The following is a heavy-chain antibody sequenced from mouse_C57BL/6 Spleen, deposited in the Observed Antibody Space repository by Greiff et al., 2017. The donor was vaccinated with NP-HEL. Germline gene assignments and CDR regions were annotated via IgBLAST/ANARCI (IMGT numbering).Heavy chain of an antibody. CDR3: ARCLSDYDFDY. Sequence: VQLQQSGAELVKPGASVTLSCKASGYTFSSYWMHWVKQTPGKGLEWIGHIYPGDGGTDYNEKFKGKATLTADKSSSTAYMQLRSLTSEDSAVYFGARCLSDYDFDYWGQGTTLTVSS. CDR1: GYTFSSYW. J-gene: IGHJ2*01. CDR2: IYPGDGGT. D-gene: IGHD2-4*01. V-gene: IGHV1-80*01.